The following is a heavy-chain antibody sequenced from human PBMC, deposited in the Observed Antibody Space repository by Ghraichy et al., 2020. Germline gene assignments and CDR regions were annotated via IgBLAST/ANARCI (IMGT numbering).Heavy chain of an antibody. D-gene: IGHD6-19*01. J-gene: IGHJ2*01. CDR2: IYYNGVT. Sequence: SETLSLTCTVSGGSISSYYWSWVRQPPGKGLEWIGYIYYNGVTSYNPSLKSRVTISVDTSKNQFSLKLSSVTAADTAVYYCARHEAAMAGTTRYWYFGLWGRGTLVTVSS. V-gene: IGHV4-59*08. CDR1: GGSISSYY. CDR3: ARHEAAMAGTTRYWYFGL.